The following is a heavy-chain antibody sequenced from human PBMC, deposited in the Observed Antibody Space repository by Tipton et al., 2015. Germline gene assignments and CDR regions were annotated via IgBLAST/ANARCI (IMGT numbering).Heavy chain of an antibody. CDR2: VYYTGRT. Sequence: TLSLTCTVSGGSIRSSGYYWAWIRQPPGKGLEWIGYVYYTGRTNYNPTLKGRVTTSIDTSKNQFYLRLTSVTAADTAVYYCSAAGTSFDHWGQGSLVTVSS. CDR1: GGSIRSSGYY. D-gene: IGHD6-13*01. J-gene: IGHJ4*02. CDR3: SAAGTSFDH. V-gene: IGHV4-61*05.